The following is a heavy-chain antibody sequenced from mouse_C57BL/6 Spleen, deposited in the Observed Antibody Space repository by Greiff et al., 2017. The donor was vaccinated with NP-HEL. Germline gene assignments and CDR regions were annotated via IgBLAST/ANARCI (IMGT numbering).Heavy chain of an antibody. D-gene: IGHD2-4*01. CDR2: IHPNSGST. CDR3: ASRRLPLYAMDY. J-gene: IGHJ4*01. V-gene: IGHV1-64*01. CDR1: GYTFTSYW. Sequence: VQLQQPGAELVKPGASVKLSCKASGYTFTSYWMHWVKQRPGQGLEWIGMIHPNSGSTNYNEKFKSKATLTVDKSSSTAYMQLSSLTSEDSAVYYCASRRLPLYAMDYWGQGTSVTVSS.